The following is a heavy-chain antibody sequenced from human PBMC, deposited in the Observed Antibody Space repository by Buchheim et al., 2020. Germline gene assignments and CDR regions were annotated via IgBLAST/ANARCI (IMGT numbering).Heavy chain of an antibody. CDR2: INHSGST. D-gene: IGHD6-6*01. J-gene: IGHJ6*02. CDR1: GGSFSGYY. Sequence: QVQLQQWGAGLLKPSETLSLTCAVYGGSFSGYYWSWIRQPPGKGLEWIGEINHSGSTNYNPSLKSRVTISVDTSKNKFSLKLSSVTAADTAVYYCARSSRDSSSSRYYYYGMDVWGQGTT. V-gene: IGHV4-34*01. CDR3: ARSSRDSSSSRYYYYGMDV.